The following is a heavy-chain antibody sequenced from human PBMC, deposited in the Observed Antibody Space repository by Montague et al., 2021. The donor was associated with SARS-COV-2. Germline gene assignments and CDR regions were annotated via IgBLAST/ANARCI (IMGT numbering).Heavy chain of an antibody. CDR1: GFTFSSYA. J-gene: IGHJ3*02. CDR2: ISYDGSNK. Sequence: SLRLSCAASGFTFSSYAMHWVRRAPGKGLEWVAVISYDGSNKYYADSVKGRFTISRDNSKNTLYLQMNSLRAEDTAVYYCAREDPSFDAFDIWGQGTMVTVSS. V-gene: IGHV3-30-3*01. CDR3: AREDPSFDAFDI.